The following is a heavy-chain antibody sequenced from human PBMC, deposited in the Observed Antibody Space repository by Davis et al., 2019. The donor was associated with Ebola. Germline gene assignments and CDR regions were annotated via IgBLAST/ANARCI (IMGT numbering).Heavy chain of an antibody. CDR2: IVIAFGKA. D-gene: IGHD2-2*01. Sequence: SVKVSCKASGGTFSSYAFTWVRLAPGQGLEWMGRIVIAFGKADYAQKFQGRVTITADGSTRTSYMELSSLRSDDTALYYCASVYCSGTSCPIPWWFDPWGQGTLVTVSS. J-gene: IGHJ5*02. CDR1: GGTFSSYA. V-gene: IGHV1-69*13. CDR3: ASVYCSGTSCPIPWWFDP.